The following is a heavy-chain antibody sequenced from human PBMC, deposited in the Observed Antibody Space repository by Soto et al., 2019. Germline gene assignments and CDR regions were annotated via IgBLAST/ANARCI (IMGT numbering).Heavy chain of an antibody. V-gene: IGHV1-2*02. CDR1: GYTFTDYY. CDR2: INPNSGAT. CDR3: AKDQGGYMVSGMAV. J-gene: IGHJ6*02. Sequence: QVQLVQSRAEVKKPGASVNVSCKASGYTFTDYYIYWLRQAPGHGLELMGWINPNSGATNYAHNFQGRVTMTRDTSIRAAYLELSRLSSDDTAVYYWAKDQGGYMVSGMAVWGQGTTVTVSS. D-gene: IGHD2-2*02.